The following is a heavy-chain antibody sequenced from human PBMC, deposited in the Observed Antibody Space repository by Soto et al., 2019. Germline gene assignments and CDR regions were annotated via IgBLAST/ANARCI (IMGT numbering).Heavy chain of an antibody. CDR1: GGSISSGDYY. V-gene: IGHV4-30-4*01. Sequence: PSETLSLTCTVSGGSISSGDYYWSWIRQPPGKGLEWIGYIYYSGSTYYNPSLKSRVTISVDTSKNQFSLKLSSVTAADTAVYYCARDRGVATTVDYWGQGTLVTVSS. D-gene: IGHD5-12*01. CDR3: ARDRGVATTVDY. J-gene: IGHJ4*02. CDR2: IYYSGST.